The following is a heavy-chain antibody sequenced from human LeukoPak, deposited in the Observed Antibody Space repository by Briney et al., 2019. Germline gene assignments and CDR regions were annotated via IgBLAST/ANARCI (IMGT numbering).Heavy chain of an antibody. CDR1: GFSFNSYT. Sequence: GGSLRLSCLASGFSFNSYTMNWVREAPGKGLEWVSTISPGVSGYTWYAESVKGRFTISRDNPENSLYLQMDSLRDDDTAVYYCVRDVSRRIGMDVWGQGTTVTVSS. V-gene: IGHV3-21*06. CDR3: VRDVSRRIGMDV. CDR2: ISPGVSGYT. D-gene: IGHD2/OR15-2a*01. J-gene: IGHJ6*02.